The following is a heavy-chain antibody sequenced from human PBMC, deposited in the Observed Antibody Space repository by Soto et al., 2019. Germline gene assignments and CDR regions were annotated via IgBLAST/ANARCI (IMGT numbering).Heavy chain of an antibody. D-gene: IGHD5-12*01. CDR3: AKSGYDRGYYYYGMDV. J-gene: IGHJ6*02. Sequence: RLSCAASGFTFSSYAMSWVRQAPGKGLEWVSAISGSGGSTYYADSVKGRFTISRDNSKNTLYLQMNSLRAEDTAVYYCAKSGYDRGYYYYGMDVWGQGTTVTVSS. CDR2: ISGSGGST. CDR1: GFTFSSYA. V-gene: IGHV3-23*01.